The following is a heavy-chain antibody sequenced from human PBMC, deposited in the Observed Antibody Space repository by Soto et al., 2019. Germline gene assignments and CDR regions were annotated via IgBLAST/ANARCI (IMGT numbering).Heavy chain of an antibody. CDR2: INPGGGRT. CDR1: GYSFNSLY. Sequence: QVHLVQSVAEVKKPGASMKVSCKASGYSFNSLYVHWVRQAPGQGLEWLGLINPGGGRTTYTQKLQGRVTVTRDTSTSTVYMELSSLRSEDTAVNYCARDMHPTTPYYYYYGIDVWGQGTTVTVSS. CDR3: ARDMHPTTPYYYYYGIDV. J-gene: IGHJ6*02. V-gene: IGHV1-46*02. D-gene: IGHD1-26*01.